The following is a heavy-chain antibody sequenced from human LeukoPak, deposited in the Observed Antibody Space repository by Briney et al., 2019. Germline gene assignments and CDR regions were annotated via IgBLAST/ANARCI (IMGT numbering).Heavy chain of an antibody. J-gene: IGHJ4*02. CDR2: IIPIFAIV. V-gene: IGHV1-69*10. CDR3: AREGVADCSGGNCYTF. D-gene: IGHD2-15*01. Sequence: ASVKVSCKASGGTFSSSSLSWVRQAPGQGLEWMGGIIPIFAIVKYAQKFQGRVTITADNSTSTAYMELSSLRSEDTAVYYCAREGVADCSGGNCYTFWGQGTLVTVSS. CDR1: GGTFSSSS.